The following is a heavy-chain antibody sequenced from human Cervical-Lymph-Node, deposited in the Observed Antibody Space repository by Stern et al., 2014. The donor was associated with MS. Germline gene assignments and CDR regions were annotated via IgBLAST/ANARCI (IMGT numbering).Heavy chain of an antibody. Sequence: VQLVQSGGGVVQPGRSLSLSCVASGFTFSTYAMHWVRQAPGKGLEWVAFVSNNVPKRNPPESVKARFTISRDNSKNTRYLHMNSLRDEDTAVYFCARGGRGVGLEYWGQGALVTVSS. J-gene: IGHJ4*02. D-gene: IGHD3-10*01. CDR1: GFTFSTYA. CDR2: VSNNVPKR. CDR3: ARGGRGVGLEY. V-gene: IGHV3-30-3*01.